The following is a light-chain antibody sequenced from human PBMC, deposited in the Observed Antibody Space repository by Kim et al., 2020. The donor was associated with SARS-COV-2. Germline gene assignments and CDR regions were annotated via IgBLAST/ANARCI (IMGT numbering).Light chain of an antibody. CDR2: QAS. CDR1: QSISTW. Sequence: SASVGDRVTITCRASQSISTWLAWYQQKPGKAPKLLIYQASNLESGVPSRFSGSGSGTEFTLTISILQPDDFATYYCQQYNSYWTFGHGTKVDIK. J-gene: IGKJ1*01. CDR3: QQYNSYWT. V-gene: IGKV1-5*03.